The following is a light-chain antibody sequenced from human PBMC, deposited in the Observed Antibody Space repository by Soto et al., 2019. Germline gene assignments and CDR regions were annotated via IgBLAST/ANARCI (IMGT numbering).Light chain of an antibody. CDR2: AAS. Sequence: IQLTQSPSSLSASVGDRVTITCRASQDIAIYLASYQQKPGEAPKLLIYAASTLYGGVPSRFSGSGSGTDFALTITSLQAADFATYYCQQLRMYPSTFGGGTKVDNK. V-gene: IGKV1-9*01. CDR1: QDIAIY. J-gene: IGKJ4*01. CDR3: QQLRMYPST.